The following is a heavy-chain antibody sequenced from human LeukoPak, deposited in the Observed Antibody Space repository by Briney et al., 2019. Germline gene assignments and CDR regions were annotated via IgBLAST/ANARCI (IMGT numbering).Heavy chain of an antibody. D-gene: IGHD3-10*01. J-gene: IGHJ6*03. Sequence: PGGSLRLSCAASGFTFSSYSMNWVRQAPGKGLEWVSSISSVSSYIYYADSVKGRFTFSRDNAKNSLYPQMNSLRAEDTAVYYCARDGMVRGDYYYYYMDVWGKGTTVTISS. V-gene: IGHV3-21*01. CDR1: GFTFSSYS. CDR3: ARDGMVRGDYYYYYMDV. CDR2: ISSVSSYI.